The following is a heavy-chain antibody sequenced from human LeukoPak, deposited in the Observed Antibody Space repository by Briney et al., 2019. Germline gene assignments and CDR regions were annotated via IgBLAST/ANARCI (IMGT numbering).Heavy chain of an antibody. CDR1: GFTFSSYA. CDR2: ISYDGSNK. J-gene: IGHJ6*02. CDR3: ARSSYCSSTSCHLSGYYYYGMDV. D-gene: IGHD2-2*01. V-gene: IGHV3-30-3*01. Sequence: PGGSLRLSCAASGFTFSSYAMHWVRQAPGKGLEWVAVISYDGSNKYYADSVKGRFTISRDNSKNTLYLQMNSLRAEDTAVYYCARSSYCSSTSCHLSGYYYYGMDVWGQGTTVTVSS.